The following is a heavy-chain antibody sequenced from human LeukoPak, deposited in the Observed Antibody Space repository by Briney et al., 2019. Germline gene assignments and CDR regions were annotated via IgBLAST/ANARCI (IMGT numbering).Heavy chain of an antibody. CDR1: GGSISSYF. Sequence: PSETLSLTCTVSGGSISSYFWTWIRQPAGKGLEWIGHIYTSGSTNFNPSLKSRVTMSVDTSKNQFSLNLTSVTAADTAVYYCARGGGDYFDYWGQGTLVTVSS. D-gene: IGHD4-17*01. CDR3: ARGGGDYFDY. J-gene: IGHJ4*02. V-gene: IGHV4-4*07. CDR2: IYTSGST.